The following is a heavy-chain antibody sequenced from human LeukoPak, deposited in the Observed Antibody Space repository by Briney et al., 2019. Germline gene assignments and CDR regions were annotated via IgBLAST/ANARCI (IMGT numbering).Heavy chain of an antibody. J-gene: IGHJ4*02. CDR1: GYTFTSYG. Sequence: ASVKVSCKASGYTFTSYGISWVRQAPGQGLEWMGWISAYNGNTNYAQKLQGRVTMTTDTPTSTAYMELRSLRSDDTAVYYCARVLKYYYDSSGYYYFDYWGQGTLVTVSS. D-gene: IGHD3-22*01. V-gene: IGHV1-18*01. CDR3: ARVLKYYYDSSGYYYFDY. CDR2: ISAYNGNT.